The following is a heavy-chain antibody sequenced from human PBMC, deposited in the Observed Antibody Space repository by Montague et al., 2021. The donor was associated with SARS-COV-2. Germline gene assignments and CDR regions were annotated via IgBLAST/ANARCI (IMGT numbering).Heavy chain of an antibody. CDR2: IYYSGST. V-gene: IGHV4-59*01. D-gene: IGHD6-19*01. J-gene: IGHJ3*02. Sequence: SETLSLTCTVSGASISSYYWCWSRQPPGKGLEWIGYIYYSGSTNYNPSLKSRVTISVDTSKNQCSLKLSSVTAADTAVYYCARGSGWMGNAFDIWGQGTMVTVSS. CDR1: GASISSYY. CDR3: ARGSGWMGNAFDI.